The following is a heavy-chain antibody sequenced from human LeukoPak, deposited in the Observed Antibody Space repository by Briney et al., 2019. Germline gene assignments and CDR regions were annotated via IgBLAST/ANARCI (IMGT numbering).Heavy chain of an antibody. J-gene: IGHJ4*02. CDR1: GFTFDDYG. CDR2: INWNGGST. Sequence: RPGGSLRLSCAASGFTFDDYGMSWVRQAPAKGPEWVSGINWNGGSTGYADSVKGRFTISRDNAKNSLYLQMNSLRAEDTALYYCARARFGELLSYFDYWGQGTLVTVSS. D-gene: IGHD3-10*02. CDR3: ARARFGELLSYFDY. V-gene: IGHV3-20*04.